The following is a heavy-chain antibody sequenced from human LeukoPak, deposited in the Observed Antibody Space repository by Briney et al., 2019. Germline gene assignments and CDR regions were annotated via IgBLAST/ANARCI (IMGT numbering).Heavy chain of an antibody. CDR3: ARDLRPYYYDSSGYYFDY. V-gene: IGHV1-18*01. J-gene: IGHJ4*02. CDR1: GYIFTSYG. D-gene: IGHD3-22*01. CDR2: ISVHNGYT. Sequence: ASVKVSCKTSGYIFTSYGISWVRQAPGKGLEWMGWISVHNGYTRYAQKFQGRVTMTTDTSTSTAYMDLRSLRSEDTAVYYCARDLRPYYYDSSGYYFDYWGQGTLVTVSS.